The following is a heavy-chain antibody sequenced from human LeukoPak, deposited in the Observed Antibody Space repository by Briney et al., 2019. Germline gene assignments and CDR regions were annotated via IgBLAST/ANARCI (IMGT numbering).Heavy chain of an antibody. V-gene: IGHV3-73*01. Sequence: PGGSLRLSCAASGFTFDDSAVHWVRQPSGKGLEWVGRIRSRANRYAAAYAASVKGRFTLSRDDSKNTAYLQMNSLTTEDTAVYYCTREQVVGEFDYWGQGTLVTVTS. D-gene: IGHD6-6*01. CDR2: IRSRANRYAA. CDR1: GFTFDDSA. CDR3: TREQVVGEFDY. J-gene: IGHJ4*02.